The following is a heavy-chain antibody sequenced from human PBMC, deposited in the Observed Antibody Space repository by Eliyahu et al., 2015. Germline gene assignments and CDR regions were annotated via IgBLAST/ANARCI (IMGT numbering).Heavy chain of an antibody. CDR1: GYTFTSYG. Sequence: QVHLVQSGAXVKKPGAXVXFSCKAXGYTFTSYGISWXRQXPGQGLEWMGWISAYNGNTNYAQKLQGRVTMTTDTSTSTAYMELRSLRSDDTAVYYCARVSYGDYGDLWGQGTLVTVSS. D-gene: IGHD4-17*01. J-gene: IGHJ4*02. CDR2: ISAYNGNT. V-gene: IGHV1-18*01. CDR3: ARVSYGDYGDL.